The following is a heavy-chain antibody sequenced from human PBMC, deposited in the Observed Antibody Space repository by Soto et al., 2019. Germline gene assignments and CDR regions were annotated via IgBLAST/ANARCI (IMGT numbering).Heavy chain of an antibody. J-gene: IGHJ4*02. V-gene: IGHV3-23*01. CDR2: ISGSGGST. CDR3: AASSGYYPTLFDY. Sequence: LRLSCAASGFTFSSYAMSWVRQAPGKGLEWVSAISGSGGSTYYADSVKGRFTISRDNSKNTLYLQMNSLRAEDTAVYYCAASSGYYPTLFDYWGQGTLVTVSS. D-gene: IGHD3-22*01. CDR1: GFTFSSYA.